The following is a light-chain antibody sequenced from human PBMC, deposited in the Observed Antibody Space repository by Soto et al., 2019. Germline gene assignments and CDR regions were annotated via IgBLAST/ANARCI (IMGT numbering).Light chain of an antibody. CDR3: LQDHDDSWT. V-gene: IGKV1-9*01. CDR2: AAS. J-gene: IGKJ1*01. CDR1: QGISSY. Sequence: IQLHQSPTFLSSTVGDRVTVTCRASQGISSYLAWYQQKPGKAPTLLIYAASNLQSGVPSRFRGSRSGTEFTLTVSSLQPEDFATYYCLQDHDDSWTFGQGTKVDI.